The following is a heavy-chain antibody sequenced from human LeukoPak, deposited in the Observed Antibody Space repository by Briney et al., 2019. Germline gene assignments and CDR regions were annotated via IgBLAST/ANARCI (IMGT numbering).Heavy chain of an antibody. CDR3: ARAGGEMATKPVPLGY. Sequence: GGSLRLSCAASGFTFSNYWMSWVRQAPGKGLEWVANIRQDGSEKYSVDSVKGRFTISRDNAKNSLYLQMNSLRAKDTAVYYCARAGGEMATKPVPLGYWGQGTLVTVSS. CDR1: GFTFSNYW. V-gene: IGHV3-7*01. CDR2: IRQDGSEK. D-gene: IGHD5-24*01. J-gene: IGHJ4*02.